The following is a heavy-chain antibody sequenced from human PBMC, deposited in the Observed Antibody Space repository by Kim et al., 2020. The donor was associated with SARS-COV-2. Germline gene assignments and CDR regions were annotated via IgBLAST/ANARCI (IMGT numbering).Heavy chain of an antibody. Sequence: GGSLRLSCAASGFTFSDHYMDWVRQPPGKGLEWVGRCIYKANNYTTEYAASVRGRFTISRDDSKNSLYLQMNSLKTEDTAVYYCATVGTTTYVFDYWGQGALVTVSS. CDR3: ATVGTTTYVFDY. CDR2: CIYKANNYTT. D-gene: IGHD1-26*01. CDR1: GFTFSDHY. V-gene: IGHV3-72*01. J-gene: IGHJ4*02.